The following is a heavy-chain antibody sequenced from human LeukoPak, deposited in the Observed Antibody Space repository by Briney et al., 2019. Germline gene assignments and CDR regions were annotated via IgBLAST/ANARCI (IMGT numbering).Heavy chain of an antibody. D-gene: IGHD1-26*01. CDR2: ISYDGSNK. Sequence: GGSLRLSCTASGFTFNNYAMHWVRQPPGKGLEWVAFISYDGSNKYYADSLKGRFTISRDDSKNTLYLQMNRLNTEDTAVYYCITDPGAWEPIWGQGTMVTVSS. V-gene: IGHV3-30-3*01. CDR1: GFTFNNYA. J-gene: IGHJ3*02. CDR3: ITDPGAWEPI.